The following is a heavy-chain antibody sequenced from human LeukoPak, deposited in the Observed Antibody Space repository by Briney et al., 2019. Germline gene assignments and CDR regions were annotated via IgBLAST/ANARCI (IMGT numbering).Heavy chain of an antibody. Sequence: ASETLSLTFTVSGGSISSSSYYWGWIRQPPGKGLEWIGSIYYSGSTYYNPSLKSRVTISVDTSKNQFSLKLSSVTAADTAVYYCARAPRWEVAVAGYFDYWGQGTLVTVSS. J-gene: IGHJ4*02. CDR2: IYYSGST. V-gene: IGHV4-39*07. D-gene: IGHD6-19*01. CDR3: ARAPRWEVAVAGYFDY. CDR1: GGSISSSSYY.